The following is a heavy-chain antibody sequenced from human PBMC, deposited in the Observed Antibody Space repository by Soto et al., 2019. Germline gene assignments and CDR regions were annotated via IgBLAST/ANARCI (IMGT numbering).Heavy chain of an antibody. CDR3: ARDRWAYSSGWYWDFLH. V-gene: IGHV3-30-3*01. J-gene: IGHJ1*01. CDR2: ISYDGSNK. Sequence: QVQLVESGGGVVQPGRSLRLSCAASGFTFSSYAMHWVRQAPGKGLEWVAVISYDGSNKYYADSVKGRFTISRDNSKNTLYLQMNSLRAEDTAVYYCARDRWAYSSGWYWDFLHWGQGTLVTVSS. D-gene: IGHD6-19*01. CDR1: GFTFSSYA.